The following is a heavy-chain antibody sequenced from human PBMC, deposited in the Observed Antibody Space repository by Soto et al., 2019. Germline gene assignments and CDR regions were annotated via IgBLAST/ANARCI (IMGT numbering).Heavy chain of an antibody. CDR1: GFTFSTYA. CDR3: AKDPPGGPRGVVASGTSLLEP. J-gene: IGHJ5*02. V-gene: IGHV3-23*01. CDR2: ISGGGDSP. Sequence: GSLRLSCAASGFTFSTYAMTWVSQAAGKGLEWVSAISGGGDSPYYADSVKGRFTISRDNSKNTLYLQMNSLRADDTAIYDCAKDPPGGPRGVVASGTSLLEPWGQGT. D-gene: IGHD1-1*01.